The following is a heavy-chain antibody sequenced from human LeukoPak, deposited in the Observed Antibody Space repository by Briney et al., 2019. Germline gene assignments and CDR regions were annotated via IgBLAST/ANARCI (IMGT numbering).Heavy chain of an antibody. CDR3: ARSNHYDSSGYYT. CDR2: INHSGST. J-gene: IGHJ5*02. CDR1: GGSFSGYY. V-gene: IGHV4-34*01. D-gene: IGHD3-22*01. Sequence: PSETLSLTCAVYGGSFSGYYWSWIRQPPGKGLEWIGEINHSGSTNYNPSLKSRVTISVDTSKNQFSLKLSSVTAADTAVYYCARSNHYDSSGYYTWGQGTLVTVSS.